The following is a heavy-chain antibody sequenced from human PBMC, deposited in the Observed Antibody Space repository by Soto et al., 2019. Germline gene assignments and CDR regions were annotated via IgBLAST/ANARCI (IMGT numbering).Heavy chain of an antibody. J-gene: IGHJ6*02. CDR3: ARWSGLSYYYFGMDV. Sequence: AASVKVSCKASGGTFRSYAIIWVRQAPGQGLEWIGGIIPIFGTENYAQKYQGRVTTTADESTSTAYMQLSSLRSEDTAVYYGARWSGLSYYYFGMDVWGQGTTVTVSS. CDR1: GGTFRSYA. CDR2: IIPIFGTE. V-gene: IGHV1-69*13. D-gene: IGHD3-3*01.